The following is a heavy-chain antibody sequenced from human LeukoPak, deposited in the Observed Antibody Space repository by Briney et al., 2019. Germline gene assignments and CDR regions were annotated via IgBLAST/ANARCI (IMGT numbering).Heavy chain of an antibody. CDR3: ARKRRVVVAATNWFDP. Sequence: PGGSLRLSCAASGFTFSSYAMSWVRQAPGKGLEWVSAISGSGGSTYYADSVKGRFTIFRDNSKNTPYLQMNSLRAEDTAVYYCARKRRVVVAATNWFDPWGQGTLVTVSS. CDR2: ISGSGGST. CDR1: GFTFSSYA. V-gene: IGHV3-23*01. J-gene: IGHJ5*02. D-gene: IGHD2-15*01.